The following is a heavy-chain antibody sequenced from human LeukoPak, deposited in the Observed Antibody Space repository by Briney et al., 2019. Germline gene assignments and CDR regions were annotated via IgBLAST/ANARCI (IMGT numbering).Heavy chain of an antibody. D-gene: IGHD3-3*01. CDR3: AKVRRVEETTYYDFWSGYFDY. CDR1: GFTFSSYA. Sequence: PGGSLRLSCAASGFTFSSYAMSWVRQAPGKGLEWVSAISGSGGSTYYADSVKGRFTISRDNSKNTLYLQMNSLRAEDTAVYYCAKVRRVEETTYYDFWSGYFDYWGQGTLVTVSS. V-gene: IGHV3-23*01. CDR2: ISGSGGST. J-gene: IGHJ4*02.